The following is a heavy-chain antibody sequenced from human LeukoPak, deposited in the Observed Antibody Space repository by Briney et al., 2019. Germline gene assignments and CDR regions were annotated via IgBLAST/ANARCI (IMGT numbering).Heavy chain of an antibody. J-gene: IGHJ4*02. V-gene: IGHV3-7*01. CDR3: ARDITYRTDY. CDR1: AFTFSSYW. Sequence: GGSLRLSCAASAFTFSSYWMSWVRQAPGKGLEWVANIKQDGSEKYYVDSVKGRFTISRDNAKNSLYLQMNSLRAEDTAVYYCARDITYRTDYWGQGTLVTVSS. CDR2: IKQDGSEK.